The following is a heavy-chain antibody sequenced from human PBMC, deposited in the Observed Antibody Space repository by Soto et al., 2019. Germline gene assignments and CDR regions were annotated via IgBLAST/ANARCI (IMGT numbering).Heavy chain of an antibody. V-gene: IGHV4-59*01. Sequence: PSETLSLTCTVSGGSIIRYYWSWIRQPPEKGLEWIGYMYNTGSTVYNPPFKSRVTISVDTSKNQYSLKLNSVTAADTAVYYCARDLGGYFGTVCYPLDFWGQGTTVTVSS. J-gene: IGHJ6*02. D-gene: IGHD2-21*01. CDR2: MYNTGST. CDR3: ARDLGGYFGTVCYPLDF. CDR1: GGSIIRYY.